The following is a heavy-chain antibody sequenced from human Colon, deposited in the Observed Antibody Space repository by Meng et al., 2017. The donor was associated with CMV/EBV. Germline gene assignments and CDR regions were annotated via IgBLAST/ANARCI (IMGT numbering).Heavy chain of an antibody. Sequence: CEASGFIFSSYWRHWVRQAPGKGLVWVSRINSDGSNTNYADSVKGRFTISRDNAKNMLYLQMNSLRAEDTAVYYCAREGVAAPVFDYWGQGTLVTVSS. D-gene: IGHD6-6*01. J-gene: IGHJ4*02. CDR2: INSDGSNT. CDR3: AREGVAAPVFDY. V-gene: IGHV3-74*01. CDR1: GFIFSSYW.